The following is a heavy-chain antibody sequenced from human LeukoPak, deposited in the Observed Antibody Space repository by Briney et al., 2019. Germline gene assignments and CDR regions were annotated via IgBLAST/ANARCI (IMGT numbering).Heavy chain of an antibody. CDR3: ARVFLSSDDYVWGSFLGFDY. CDR2: INWNGGST. V-gene: IGHV3-20*04. J-gene: IGHJ4*02. CDR1: GFTFDDYG. Sequence: GGSLRLSCAASGFTFDDYGMSWVRQAPGKGLEWVSGINWNGGSTGYADSVKGRFTISRDNAKNSLYLQMNSLGAEDTALYYCARVFLSSDDYVWGSFLGFDYWGQGTLVTVSS. D-gene: IGHD3-16*01.